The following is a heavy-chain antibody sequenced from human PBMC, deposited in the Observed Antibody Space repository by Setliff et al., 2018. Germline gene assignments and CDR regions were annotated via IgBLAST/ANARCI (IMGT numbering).Heavy chain of an antibody. J-gene: IGHJ4*02. Sequence: PGGSLRLSCAASGFTFSSYSMNWVRQAPGEGLEWVSYISSSSSTIYYADSVKGRFTISRDNAKNSLYLQMTSLRAEDTAIYYCARTTGYRLEGDFDYWGQGTLVTVSS. CDR2: ISSSSSTI. V-gene: IGHV3-48*04. D-gene: IGHD3-16*01. CDR3: ARTTGYRLEGDFDY. CDR1: GFTFSSYS.